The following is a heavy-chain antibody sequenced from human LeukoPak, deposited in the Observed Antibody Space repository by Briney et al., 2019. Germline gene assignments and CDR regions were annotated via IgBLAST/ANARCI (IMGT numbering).Heavy chain of an antibody. CDR3: AKGQWELLGGVDY. CDR1: GFTFDDYA. V-gene: IGHV3-9*01. D-gene: IGHD1-26*01. J-gene: IGHJ4*02. CDR2: ISWNSGSI. Sequence: GRSLRLSCAASGFTFDDYAMHWVRQAPGKGLEWVSGISWNSGSIGYADSVKGRFTISGDNAKNSLYLQMNSLRAEDTALYYCAKGQWELLGGVDYWGQGTLVTVSS.